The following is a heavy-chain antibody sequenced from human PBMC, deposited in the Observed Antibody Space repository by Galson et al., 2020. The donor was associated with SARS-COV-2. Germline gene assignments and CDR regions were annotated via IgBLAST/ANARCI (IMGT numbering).Heavy chain of an antibody. J-gene: IGHJ4*02. D-gene: IGHD6-6*01. V-gene: IGHV4-59*13. CDR3: ARGRSSSTFYYFDY. Sequence: SETLSLTCTVSGGSISSYYWSWIRQPPGKGLEWIGYIYYSGSTNYNPSLKSRVTISVDTSKNQFSLKLSSVTAADTAVYYCARGRSSSTFYYFDYWGQGTLVTVSS. CDR1: GGSISSYY. CDR2: IYYSGST.